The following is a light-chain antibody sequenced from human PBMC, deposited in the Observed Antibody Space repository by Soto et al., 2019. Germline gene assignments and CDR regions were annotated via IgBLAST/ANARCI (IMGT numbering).Light chain of an antibody. CDR3: HVWDSSSDHVV. J-gene: IGLJ2*01. CDR1: NIGSKS. V-gene: IGLV3-21*04. Sequence: YELTQPPSVSVAPGKTAKITCWGNNIGSKSVHWYQQKPGQAPVLVIYHDSARPSGIPERFSGSNSGNTATLTISRVEAGDEADYYCHVWDSSSDHVVFGGGTQLTVL. CDR2: HDS.